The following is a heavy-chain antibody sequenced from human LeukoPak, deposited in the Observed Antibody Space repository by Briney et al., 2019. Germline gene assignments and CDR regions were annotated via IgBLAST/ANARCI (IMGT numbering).Heavy chain of an antibody. Sequence: ASVKVSCKASGYTFTIYAMHWVRQAPGQRLEWMGWINAGNGNTKYSQEFQGRVTITRDTSASTAYMELSSLRSEDMAVYYCARESPIYYDSSGYFYGEYYFDYWGQGTLVTVSS. J-gene: IGHJ4*02. CDR3: ARESPIYYDSSGYFYGEYYFDY. CDR2: INAGNGNT. CDR1: GYTFTIYA. D-gene: IGHD3-22*01. V-gene: IGHV1-3*03.